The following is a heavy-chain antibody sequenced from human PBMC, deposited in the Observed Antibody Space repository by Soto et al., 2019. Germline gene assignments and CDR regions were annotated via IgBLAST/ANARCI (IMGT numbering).Heavy chain of an antibody. CDR1: GFTFSSYA. J-gene: IGHJ4*02. Sequence: GGSLRLSCAASGFTFSSYAMSLVRQSPGKGLEWVSAISGSGGSTYYADSVKGRFTISRENSKNTLYLQMNSLRAEDTAVYYCAKTLVGDKGYFDYWGQGNVVTVSS. CDR3: AKTLVGDKGYFDY. CDR2: ISGSGGST. D-gene: IGHD1-26*01. V-gene: IGHV3-23*01.